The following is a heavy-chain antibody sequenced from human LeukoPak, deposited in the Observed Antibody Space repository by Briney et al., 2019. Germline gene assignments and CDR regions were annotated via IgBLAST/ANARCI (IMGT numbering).Heavy chain of an antibody. Sequence: GSLRLSCAASGFTVSSNYMSWIRQPPGKGLEWIGEINHSGSTNYNPSLKSRVTISVDTSKNQFSLKLSSVTAADTAVYYCAREGDWYSSTAAFDYWGQGTLVTVSS. V-gene: IGHV4-34*01. J-gene: IGHJ4*02. D-gene: IGHD6-13*01. CDR1: GFTVSSNY. CDR3: AREGDWYSSTAAFDY. CDR2: INHSGST.